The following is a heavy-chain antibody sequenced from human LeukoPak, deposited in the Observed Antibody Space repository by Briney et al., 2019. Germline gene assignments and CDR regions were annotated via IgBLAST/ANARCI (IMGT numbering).Heavy chain of an antibody. CDR1: GFTFSNAW. D-gene: IGHD6-13*01. CDR2: IKSKTDGGTT. CDR3: AKDGGVYDHDAFDI. Sequence: GGSLRLSCAASGFTFSNAWMSWVRQAPGKGLEWVGRIKSKTDGGTTDYAAPVKGRFTISRDDSKNTLYLQMNSLRAEDTAVYYCAKDGGVYDHDAFDIWGQGTMVTVSS. V-gene: IGHV3-15*01. J-gene: IGHJ3*02.